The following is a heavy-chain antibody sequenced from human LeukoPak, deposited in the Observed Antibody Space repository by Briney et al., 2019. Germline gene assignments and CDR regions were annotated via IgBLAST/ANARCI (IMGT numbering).Heavy chain of an antibody. CDR1: GGSISSYY. CDR2: ISYSGTT. J-gene: IGHJ4*02. CDR3: ARSGGTYTSPFDS. V-gene: IGHV4-59*01. D-gene: IGHD2-2*02. Sequence: SETLSLTCTVSGGSISSYYWSWIRQPPGKGLEWIGYISYSGTTNYNPALKSQVTMSLDTSKNQFSLKLTSVTTADTAAYYCARSGGTYTSPFDSWGQGTLVTVSS.